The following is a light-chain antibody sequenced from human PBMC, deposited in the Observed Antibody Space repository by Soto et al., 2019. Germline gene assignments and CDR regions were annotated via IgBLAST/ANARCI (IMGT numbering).Light chain of an antibody. CDR2: DAS. J-gene: IGKJ1*01. CDR3: QQYDNWPWT. Sequence: EIVLTQSPATLSLSPGERATLSCRASQSVGTFFAWYQQKPGQAPRLLIYDASNRATGIPARFSGSGSGTDFTLTISSLQSEDFAVYYCQQYDNWPWTFGQGTKVDIK. V-gene: IGKV3-11*01. CDR1: QSVGTF.